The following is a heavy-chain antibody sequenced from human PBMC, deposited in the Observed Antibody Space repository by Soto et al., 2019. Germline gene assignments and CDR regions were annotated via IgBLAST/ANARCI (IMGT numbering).Heavy chain of an antibody. CDR3: ARDRGIDHFDY. CDR2: IYYSGST. Sequence: SETLSLTCTVSGGSISSGDYYWSWIRQPPGKGLEWIGYIYYSGSTCYNPSLKSRVTISVDTSKNQFSLKLSSVTAADTAVYYCARDRGIDHFDYWGQGTLVTVSS. D-gene: IGHD1-26*01. J-gene: IGHJ4*02. V-gene: IGHV4-30-4*01. CDR1: GGSISSGDYY.